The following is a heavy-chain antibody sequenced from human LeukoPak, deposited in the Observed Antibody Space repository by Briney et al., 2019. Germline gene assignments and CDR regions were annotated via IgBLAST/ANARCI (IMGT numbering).Heavy chain of an antibody. CDR1: GYTFTSYY. Sequence: ASVKVSCKASGYTFTSYYMHWVRQAPGQGLEWMGIINPSGGSTSYAQKFQGRVTMTRDMSTSTAYMELSSLRSEDTAVYYCARVPPLGGTGFDYWGQGTLVTVSS. CDR2: INPSGGST. V-gene: IGHV1-46*01. J-gene: IGHJ4*02. CDR3: ARVPPLGGTGFDY. D-gene: IGHD2-8*02.